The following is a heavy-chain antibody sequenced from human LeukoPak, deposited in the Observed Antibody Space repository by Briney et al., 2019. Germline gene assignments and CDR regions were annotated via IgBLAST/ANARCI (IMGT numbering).Heavy chain of an antibody. CDR3: AKYMYSSVRGVVDGLVV. Sequence: GGSLRLSCAASGFTFSSYAMSWPRQAPGKGLEWVSANSSSGGNTYYADSVKGRFTISRDNPKNTLYLQMNSLRAEDTAVYYCAKYMYSSVRGVVDGLVVWGDGATGTVSS. V-gene: IGHV3-23*01. J-gene: IGHJ6*01. D-gene: IGHD6-19*01. CDR1: GFTFSSYA. CDR2: NSSSGGNT.